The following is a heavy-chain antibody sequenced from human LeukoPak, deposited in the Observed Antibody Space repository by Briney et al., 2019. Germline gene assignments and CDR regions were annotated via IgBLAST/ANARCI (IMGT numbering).Heavy chain of an antibody. Sequence: GGSLRLSCAASGFTFSSYGMHWVRQAPGKGLEWVAVIWYDGSNKYYADSVKGRFTISRDNSKNTLYLQMNSLRAEDTPVYYCAKGEKSYYYDSSGYPYYWGQGTLVTVSS. CDR2: IWYDGSNK. D-gene: IGHD3-22*01. J-gene: IGHJ4*02. CDR3: AKGEKSYYYDSSGYPYY. CDR1: GFTFSSYG. V-gene: IGHV3-33*06.